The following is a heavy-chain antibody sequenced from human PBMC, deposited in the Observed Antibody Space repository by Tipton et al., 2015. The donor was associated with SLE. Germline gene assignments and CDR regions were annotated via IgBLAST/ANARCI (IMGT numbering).Heavy chain of an antibody. D-gene: IGHD4/OR15-4a*01. Sequence: LRLSCAVYGGSFSGYYWSWIRQPPGKGLEWIGEINHSGSTNYNPSLKSRVTISVDTTKNQFSLKLSTVTAADTAVYYCARELDYGATDAFDIWGQGTMVTVSS. V-gene: IGHV4-34*01. CDR1: GGSFSGYY. J-gene: IGHJ3*02. CDR3: ARELDYGATDAFDI. CDR2: INHSGST.